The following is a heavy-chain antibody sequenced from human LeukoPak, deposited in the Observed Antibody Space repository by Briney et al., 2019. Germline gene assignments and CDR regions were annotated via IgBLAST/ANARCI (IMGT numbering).Heavy chain of an antibody. D-gene: IGHD5/OR15-5a*01. V-gene: IGHV3-7*01. CDR3: VRDLGFSTFDN. CDR2: INRGGSNI. Sequence: AGTLRLTCAASGFTISFYWLRWDRPAQGKGLEWMANINRGGSNIKYVDSVRGRFTISRDNAKNSVYLQMNSLRAEDTAVYFCVRDLGFSTFDNWGQGTLVTVSS. CDR1: GFTISFYW. J-gene: IGHJ4*02.